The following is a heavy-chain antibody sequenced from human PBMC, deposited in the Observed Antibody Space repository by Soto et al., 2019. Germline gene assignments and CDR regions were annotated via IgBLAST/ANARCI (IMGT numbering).Heavy chain of an antibody. J-gene: IGHJ3*02. CDR1: GDSVSSNSAA. D-gene: IGHD6-19*01. CDR3: ARDMVPYSSGWSRAFDI. Sequence: SQTLSLTCAISGDSVSSNSAAWNWIRQSPSRGLEWLGRTYYRSKWYNDYAVSVKSRITINPDTSKNQFSLQLNSVTPEDTAVDYCARDMVPYSSGWSRAFDIWGQGTMVTVSS. CDR2: TYYRSKWYN. V-gene: IGHV6-1*01.